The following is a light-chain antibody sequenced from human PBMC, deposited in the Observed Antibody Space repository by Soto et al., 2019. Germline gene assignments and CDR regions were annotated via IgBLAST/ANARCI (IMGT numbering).Light chain of an antibody. V-gene: IGLV1-44*01. Sequence: QSALTQPPSASGTPGQRVTISCSGSSSNIGSHTVNWYQQLPGAAPRLLIYSNTQRPSGVPDRFSGSKSGTSASLAISGLRSEDEADYYCAAWDDSLNGVFGGGTKLTVL. CDR3: AAWDDSLNGV. CDR2: SNT. CDR1: SSNIGSHT. J-gene: IGLJ3*02.